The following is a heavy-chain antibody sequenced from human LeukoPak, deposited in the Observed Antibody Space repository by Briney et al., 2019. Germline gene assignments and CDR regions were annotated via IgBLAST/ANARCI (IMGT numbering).Heavy chain of an antibody. CDR1: GGSFSSYH. CDR2: FYHSGST. Sequence: PSQTLSPTTTVSGGSFSSYHWSWIRPPPCPRLEWIGGFYHSGSTNYNPTHKSRVTISVDTSKNQFSQKLSPVTAADTAVYDCARAPHLVVVAAAPFGYWGQGTLVTVSS. J-gene: IGHJ4*02. V-gene: IGHV4-34*01. CDR3: ARAPHLVVVAAAPFGY. D-gene: IGHD2-15*01.